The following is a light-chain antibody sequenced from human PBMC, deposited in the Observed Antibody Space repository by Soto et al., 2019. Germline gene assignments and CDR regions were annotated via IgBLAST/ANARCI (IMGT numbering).Light chain of an antibody. Sequence: DIQMTQSPSSLSASVGDRVTLTCRASQSISNFLSWYQHRPGKAPKLPIYAASTLQSGVPSRFSGSGSGTDFTLTISSLQPEDFAAYYCQQSYDSPVTFGQGTRLEIK. CDR2: AAS. J-gene: IGKJ5*01. CDR1: QSISNF. V-gene: IGKV1-39*01. CDR3: QQSYDSPVT.